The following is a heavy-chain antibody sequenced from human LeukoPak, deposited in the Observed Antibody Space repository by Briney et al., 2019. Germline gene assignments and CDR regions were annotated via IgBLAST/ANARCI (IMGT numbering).Heavy chain of an antibody. CDR3: ARRGDPSTGIVGATRFGFDY. J-gene: IGHJ4*02. CDR1: GFSISSGYY. D-gene: IGHD1-26*01. CDR2: IYHSGST. Sequence: SETLSLTCTVSGFSISSGYYWGWIRQPPGKGLEWIGSIYHSGSTYYMSSLKSRVTISVDTSKDQFSLKLNSVTAADTAMYYCARRGDPSTGIVGATRFGFDYWGQGTLVTVSS. V-gene: IGHV4-38-2*02.